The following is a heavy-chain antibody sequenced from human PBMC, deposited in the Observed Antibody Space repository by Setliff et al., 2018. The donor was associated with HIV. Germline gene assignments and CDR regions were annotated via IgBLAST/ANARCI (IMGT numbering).Heavy chain of an antibody. CDR3: ARVPLSGWLYFDY. J-gene: IGHJ4*02. D-gene: IGHD6-19*01. Sequence: GASVKVSCKASGYTFTTYAIHWVRQAPGQRLEFMGWINAGNGDTKFSEKFQGRVTITRDTSASIAYMELSRLRSEDTGVYYCARVPLSGWLYFDYWGQGTLVTVSS. V-gene: IGHV1-3*01. CDR2: INAGNGDT. CDR1: GYTFTTYA.